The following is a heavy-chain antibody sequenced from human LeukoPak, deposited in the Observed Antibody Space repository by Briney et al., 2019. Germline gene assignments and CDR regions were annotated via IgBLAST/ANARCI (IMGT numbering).Heavy chain of an antibody. CDR2: MNPNSGNT. V-gene: IGHV1-8*01. J-gene: IGHJ6*02. CDR3: ARGSQYQLRHYYYYGMDV. D-gene: IGHD2-2*01. Sequence: ASVKVSCKASGYTFTGYDINWVRQATGQGLEWMGWMNPNSGNTGYAQKFQGRVTMTRNTSISTAYMELSSLRSEDTAVYYCARGSQYQLRHYYYYGMDVWGQGTTVTVSS. CDR1: GYTFTGYD.